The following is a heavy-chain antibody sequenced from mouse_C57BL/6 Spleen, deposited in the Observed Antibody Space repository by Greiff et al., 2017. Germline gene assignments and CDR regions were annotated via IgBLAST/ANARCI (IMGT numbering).Heavy chain of an antibody. CDR2: INPNNGGT. CDR1: GYTFTDYN. V-gene: IGHV1-22*01. D-gene: IGHD2-4*01. Sequence: VQLKESGPELVKPGASVKMSCKASGYTFTDYNMHWVKQSHGKSLEWIGYINPNNGGTSYNQKFKGKATLTVNKSSSKAYMELRSLTSEDSAVYYCARGLDYGNAMDYWGQGTSVTVSS. J-gene: IGHJ4*01. CDR3: ARGLDYGNAMDY.